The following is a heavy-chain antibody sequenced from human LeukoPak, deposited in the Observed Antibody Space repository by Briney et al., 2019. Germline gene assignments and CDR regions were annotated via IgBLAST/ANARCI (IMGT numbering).Heavy chain of an antibody. Sequence: PSETLSLTCTVSGGSISSYYWSWIRQPPGKGLEWIGYIYYSGSTNYNPSLKSRVTISVDTSKNQFSLELSSVTAADTAVYYCAREQFGLVDCSSTSCYSAWFDPWGQGTLVTVSS. D-gene: IGHD2-2*02. J-gene: IGHJ5*02. CDR3: AREQFGLVDCSSTSCYSAWFDP. CDR1: GGSISSYY. CDR2: IYYSGST. V-gene: IGHV4-59*01.